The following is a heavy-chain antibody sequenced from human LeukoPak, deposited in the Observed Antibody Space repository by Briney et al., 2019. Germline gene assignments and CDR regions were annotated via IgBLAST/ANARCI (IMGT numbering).Heavy chain of an antibody. V-gene: IGHV3-30*02. Sequence: GGSLRLSCAASGFTFSSYGMHWVRQAPGKGLEWVAFIRYDGSDKYYADSVKGRFTISRDNSKDTLYLQMNSLRPEDTALYYCAKDSSRKQWLVRGTFDYWGQGTLVTVSS. D-gene: IGHD6-19*01. CDR3: AKDSSRKQWLVRGTFDY. J-gene: IGHJ4*02. CDR1: GFTFSSYG. CDR2: IRYDGSDK.